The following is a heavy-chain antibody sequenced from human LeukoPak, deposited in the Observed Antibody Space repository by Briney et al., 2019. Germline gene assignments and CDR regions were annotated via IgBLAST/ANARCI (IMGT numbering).Heavy chain of an antibody. J-gene: IGHJ4*01. Sequence: GGSLRLSCAASGFTFSYYGLSWVRQAPGKGLEWVSGFGHNGDITYSDSVKGRFTISRDNSKNTLFLQMNSLRADDTAVYFCAKQAGWGAYFSFLPFDFWGRGTLVTVSS. CDR2: FGHNGDIT. D-gene: IGHD3-3*01. CDR3: AKQAGWGAYFSFLPFDF. CDR1: GFTFSYYG. V-gene: IGHV3-23*01.